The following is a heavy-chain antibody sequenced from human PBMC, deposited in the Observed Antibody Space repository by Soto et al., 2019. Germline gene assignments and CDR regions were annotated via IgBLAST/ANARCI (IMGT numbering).Heavy chain of an antibody. CDR1: GGSISDGAYY. D-gene: IGHD3-22*01. Sequence: SETLSLTCTVSGGSISDGAYYWIWIRQPPGKGLESIGYIYFTGTTYYKPSIKSRLSISVDRAKKQFSLMLTSVTAADTAMYYCARVYWRYYSSSGYLDQWGQGALVTVSS. CDR3: ARVYWRYYSSSGYLDQ. J-gene: IGHJ4*02. V-gene: IGHV4-30-4*01. CDR2: IYFTGTT.